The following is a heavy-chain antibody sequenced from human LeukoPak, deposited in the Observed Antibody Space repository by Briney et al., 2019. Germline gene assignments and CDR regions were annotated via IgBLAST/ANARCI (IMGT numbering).Heavy chain of an antibody. V-gene: IGHV4-34*01. CDR1: GGSFSGYY. J-gene: IGHJ5*02. CDR2: INHSGST. Sequence: ETLSLXWAVYGGSFSGYYWSWIRQPPGKGLEWIGEINHSGSTNYNPSLKSRATISVDTSKNQFSLKLSSVTAADTAVYYCARGRGWYAHWGQGTLVTVSS. CDR3: ARGRGWYAH.